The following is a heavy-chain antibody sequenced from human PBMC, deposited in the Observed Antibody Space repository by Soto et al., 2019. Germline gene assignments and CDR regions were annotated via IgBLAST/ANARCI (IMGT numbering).Heavy chain of an antibody. CDR3: AKAFLEWLLPQPILGRPTFPKPISAY. Sequence: PGGSLRLSCAASGFTFSSYAMSWVRQAPGKGLEWVSAISGSGGSTYYADSVKGRFTISRDNSKNTLYLQMNSLRAEDTAVYYCAKAFLEWLLPQPILGRPTFPKPISAYWGQGTLVTVSS. V-gene: IGHV3-23*01. CDR1: GFTFSSYA. J-gene: IGHJ4*02. D-gene: IGHD3-3*02. CDR2: ISGSGGST.